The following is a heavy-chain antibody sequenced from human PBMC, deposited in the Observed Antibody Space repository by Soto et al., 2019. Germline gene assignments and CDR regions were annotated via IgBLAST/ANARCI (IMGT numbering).Heavy chain of an antibody. J-gene: IGHJ5*02. CDR1: GGSISSGGYY. D-gene: IGHD3-10*01. V-gene: IGHV4-31*03. CDR2: IYYSGST. Sequence: PSETLSLTCTVSGGSISSGGYYWSWIRQHPGKGLEWIGYIYYSGSTYYNPSLKSRVTISVDTSKNQFSLKLSSVTAADTAVYYCARVLTSYYYGSGGGFDPWGQGTLVTVSS. CDR3: ARVLTSYYYGSGGGFDP.